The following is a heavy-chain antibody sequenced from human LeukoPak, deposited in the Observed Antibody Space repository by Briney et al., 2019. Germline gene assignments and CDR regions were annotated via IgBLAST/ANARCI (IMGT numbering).Heavy chain of an antibody. Sequence: GGSLRLSCAASGFTFSSYSMNWVCQAPGKGLEWVSSISSSSSYIYYADSVKGRFTISRDNAKNSLYLQMNSLRAEDTAVYYCARLGYGDYNFDYWGQGTLVTVSS. CDR1: GFTFSSYS. CDR3: ARLGYGDYNFDY. D-gene: IGHD4-17*01. V-gene: IGHV3-21*01. CDR2: ISSSSSYI. J-gene: IGHJ4*02.